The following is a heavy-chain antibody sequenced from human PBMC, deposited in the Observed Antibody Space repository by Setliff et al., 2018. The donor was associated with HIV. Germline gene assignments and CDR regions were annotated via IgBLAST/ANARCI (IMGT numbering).Heavy chain of an antibody. CDR3: ATLDHSGGNFLAY. Sequence: PSETLSLTCAVSGGSITNKYWSWIRQPPGKGPEWIGYIHSSGSTIYNPSLKSRITISLDTSKEQFSLELSSATAADTAVYYCATLDHSGGNFLAYWGQGSLVTVSS. CDR2: IHSSGST. CDR1: GGSITNKY. V-gene: IGHV4-4*09. D-gene: IGHD2-21*02. J-gene: IGHJ4*02.